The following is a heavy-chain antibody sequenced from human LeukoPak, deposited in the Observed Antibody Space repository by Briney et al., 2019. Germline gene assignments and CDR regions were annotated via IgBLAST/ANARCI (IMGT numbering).Heavy chain of an antibody. J-gene: IGHJ4*02. D-gene: IGHD1-7*01. CDR3: ARLDANFTDF. Sequence: PSQTLSLTCAISGDSVSSNSAAWNWIRQSPSRGLGWLGRTYYRSRWYTDYAVSVKSRINISPDTSRNQFSLKLDSVTPEDTAVYYCARLDANFTDFWGQGTLVTVSS. CDR1: GDSVSSNSAA. V-gene: IGHV6-1*01. CDR2: TYYRSRWYT.